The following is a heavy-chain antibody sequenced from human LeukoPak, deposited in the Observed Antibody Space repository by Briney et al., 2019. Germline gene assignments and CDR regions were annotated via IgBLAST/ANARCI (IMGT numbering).Heavy chain of an antibody. D-gene: IGHD5-18*01. CDR1: GYTCTSYY. CDR3: AMGSGYRDIWFDP. J-gene: IGHJ5*02. V-gene: IGHV1-46*01. Sequence: ASVKVSCKASGYTCTSYYMHWVRQAPAQGLAWMGIINPSGGSTSYAQKFQGRVTMTRDMSTSTVYMELSSLRSEDTAVYYCAMGSGYRDIWFDPWGQGTLVTVSS. CDR2: INPSGGST.